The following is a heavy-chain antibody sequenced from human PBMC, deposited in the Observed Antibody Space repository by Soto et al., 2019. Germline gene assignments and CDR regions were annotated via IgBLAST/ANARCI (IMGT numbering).Heavy chain of an antibody. CDR2: IYPGDSDT. CDR1: GYSFTSYW. D-gene: IGHD2-2*01. V-gene: IGHV5-51*01. J-gene: IGHJ6*02. Sequence: GESLKISCKGSGYSFTSYWIGWVRQMPGKGLEWMGIIYPGDSDTRYSPSFQGQVTISADKSISTAYLQWSSLKASDTAMYYCARGSTSYYYYYGMDVWGQGTTVTVSS. CDR3: ARGSTSYYYYYGMDV.